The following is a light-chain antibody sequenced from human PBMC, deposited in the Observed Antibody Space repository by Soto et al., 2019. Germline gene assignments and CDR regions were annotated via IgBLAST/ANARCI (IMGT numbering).Light chain of an antibody. CDR3: CSYVGSRAV. CDR2: EVS. CDR1: SSDVGSHNL. Sequence: QSALTQPASVSGSPGQSITISCTGTSSDVGSHNLVSWYQHHPGQAPKIMIYEVSKRPLGVSARFYAYKPGNTASLTMSGLQAQDEADYFCCSYVGSRAVFGGGSQLPVL. J-gene: IGLJ7*01. V-gene: IGLV2-23*02.